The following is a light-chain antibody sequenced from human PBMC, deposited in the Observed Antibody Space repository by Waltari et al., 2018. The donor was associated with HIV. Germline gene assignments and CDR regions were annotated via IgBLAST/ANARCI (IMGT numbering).Light chain of an antibody. CDR1: RTVYFNSNNQNY. CDR2: WAS. V-gene: IGKV4-1*01. CDR3: QQYYTIEST. Sequence: DIVMTQSPDSLPVSLGERATMNCRSSRTVYFNSNNQNYLAWYQQKPGQSPKVLIYWASTRASGVPGLFSGSGSGTDFNLTISSLQADDVAVYYCQQYYTIESTFGGGTKVEIK. J-gene: IGKJ4*01.